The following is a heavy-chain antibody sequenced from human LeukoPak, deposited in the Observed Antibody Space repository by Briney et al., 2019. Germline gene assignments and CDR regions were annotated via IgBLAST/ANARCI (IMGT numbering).Heavy chain of an antibody. CDR2: INGDGSNT. CDR1: GFTFRSHW. V-gene: IGHV3-74*03. Sequence: SGGSLRLSCAASGFTFRSHWMHWVRQAPGKGLVGVSRINGDGSNTTYADSVKGRFTISRDNAKNTLYLQMNRLRAEDTAVYHCARSKSWYSTEAFDIWGQGTMVTVSS. CDR3: ARSKSWYSTEAFDI. J-gene: IGHJ3*02. D-gene: IGHD2-15*01.